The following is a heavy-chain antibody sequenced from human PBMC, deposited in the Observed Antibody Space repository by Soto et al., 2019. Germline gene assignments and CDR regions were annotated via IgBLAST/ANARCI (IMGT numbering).Heavy chain of an antibody. Sequence: VQLVESGGGLVRPGGSLRLSCAASGFTFDSYDMHWVRQAAGKPLEWVSSIGTVGDTYYQDSVKGRFTFSRDNGKSSLSLQMNSLRVEDTAIYFCARGAPTGSFLFDYWGQGILVAVSS. CDR3: ARGAPTGSFLFDY. V-gene: IGHV3-13*01. CDR2: IGTVGDT. J-gene: IGHJ4*02. D-gene: IGHD1-26*01. CDR1: GFTFDSYD.